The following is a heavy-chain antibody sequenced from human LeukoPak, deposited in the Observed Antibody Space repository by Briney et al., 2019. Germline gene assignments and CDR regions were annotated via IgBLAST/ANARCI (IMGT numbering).Heavy chain of an antibody. CDR1: GFTFSSYG. CDR3: AKTRAVVTPFFDY. J-gene: IGHJ4*02. CDR2: ISYDGSNK. V-gene: IGHV3-30*18. D-gene: IGHD4-23*01. Sequence: GGSLRLSCAASGFTFSSYGMHWVRQAPGKGLEWVAVISYDGSNKYYADSVKGRFTTSRDNSKNTLYLQMNSLRAEDTAVYYCAKTRAVVTPFFDYWGQGTLVTVSS.